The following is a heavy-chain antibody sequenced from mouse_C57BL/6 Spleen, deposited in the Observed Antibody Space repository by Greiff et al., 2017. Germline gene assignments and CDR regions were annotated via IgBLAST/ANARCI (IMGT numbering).Heavy chain of an antibody. CDR1: GYTFTSYW. CDR2: IDPSDSYT. D-gene: IGHD3-2*02. J-gene: IGHJ3*01. V-gene: IGHV1-59*01. CDR3: ARSVDSSGYGWFAY. Sequence: VKLQQPGAELVRPGTSVKLSCKASGYTFTSYWMHWVKQRPGQGLEWIGVIDPSDSYTNYNQKFKGKATLTVDTSSSTAYMQLSSLTSEDSAVYYCARSVDSSGYGWFAYWGQGTLVTVSA.